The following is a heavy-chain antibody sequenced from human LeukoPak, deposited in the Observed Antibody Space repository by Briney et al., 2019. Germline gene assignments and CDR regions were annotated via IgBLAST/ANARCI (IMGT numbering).Heavy chain of an antibody. CDR3: ATWNNDWEFVY. J-gene: IGHJ4*02. Sequence: GGSLTLSCAASGFTFSGSWMTWLRQAPGKGLEWVAHIKEDGSDKYYLDSVTGRFTISRDNTKNSLYLQMSSLRADDTAVYYCATWNNDWEFVYWGQGTLVSVSS. CDR2: IKEDGSDK. D-gene: IGHD1/OR15-1a*01. V-gene: IGHV3-7*05. CDR1: GFTFSGSW.